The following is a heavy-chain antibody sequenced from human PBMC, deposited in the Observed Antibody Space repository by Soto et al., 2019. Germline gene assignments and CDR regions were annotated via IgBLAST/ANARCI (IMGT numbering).Heavy chain of an antibody. CDR1: GFTFSSYA. J-gene: IGHJ4*02. V-gene: IGHV3-23*01. CDR3: AKDQRGYCSGGSCYYFDY. D-gene: IGHD2-15*01. CDR2: ISGSGGST. Sequence: EVQLLESGGGLVQPGGSLRLSCAASGFTFSSYAMSWVRQAPGKGLEWVSAISGSGGSTYYADSVKGRFNISRDNSKNTLYLQMNSLRAEETAVYYCAKDQRGYCSGGSCYYFDYWGKGTLVTVSS.